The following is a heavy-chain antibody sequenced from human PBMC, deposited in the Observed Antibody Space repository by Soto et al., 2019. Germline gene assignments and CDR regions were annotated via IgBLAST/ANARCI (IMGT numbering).Heavy chain of an antibody. CDR2: ISGSGGST. CDR3: ARVSGSYYYGMDV. V-gene: IGHV3-23*01. CDR1: GFTFSSYV. Sequence: GGSLRLSCVASGFTFSSYVMSWVRQAPGKGLEWVSSISGSGGSTYYADSVKGRFTVSRDNSKNTLYLQMNSLRAEDTAVYYCARVSGSYYYGMDVWGQGTTVTVSS. D-gene: IGHD1-26*01. J-gene: IGHJ6*02.